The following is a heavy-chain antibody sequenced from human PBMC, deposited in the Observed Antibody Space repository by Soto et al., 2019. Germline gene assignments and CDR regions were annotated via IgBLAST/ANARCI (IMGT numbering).Heavy chain of an antibody. CDR1: GFTFSSYA. CDR2: ISGSGGST. J-gene: IGHJ4*02. D-gene: IGHD4-4*01. V-gene: IGHV3-23*01. CDR3: TTVGSGRLQGY. Sequence: PGGSLRLSCAASGFTFSSYAMSWVRQAPGKGLEWVSAISGSGGSTYYADSVKGRFTISRDNSKNTLYLQMNSLRAEDTAVYYCTTVGSGRLQGYWGQGTLVTVSS.